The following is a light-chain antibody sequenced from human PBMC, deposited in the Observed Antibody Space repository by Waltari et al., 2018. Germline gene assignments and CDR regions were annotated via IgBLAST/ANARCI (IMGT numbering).Light chain of an antibody. CDR3: CSYAGSNTLA. CDR2: DVT. Sequence: QSALTQPPSASGSPGQSVTISCTGTSADFGGPNYFSWYQHHPGKAPKLIVYDVTKRPSGVPDRFSGSKSGNTASLTVSGLQAEDEAHYYCCSYAGSNTLAFGGGTKLTVL. CDR1: SADFGGPNY. J-gene: IGLJ2*01. V-gene: IGLV2-8*01.